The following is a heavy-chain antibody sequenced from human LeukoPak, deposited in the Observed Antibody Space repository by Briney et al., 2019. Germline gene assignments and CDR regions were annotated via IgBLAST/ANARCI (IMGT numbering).Heavy chain of an antibody. V-gene: IGHV3-48*01. CDR1: GFTFSSYS. D-gene: IGHD3-22*01. CDR2: ISGSSSTI. CDR3: ARGSTYYDSSGQVPFDY. Sequence: GGSLRLSCAASGFTFSSYSMNWVRQAPGKGLEWGSYISGSSSTIYYADSVKGRFTISRVNGKNTLYLQMNSLRAEDTAVYYCARGSTYYDSSGQVPFDYWGQGTLVTVSS. J-gene: IGHJ4*02.